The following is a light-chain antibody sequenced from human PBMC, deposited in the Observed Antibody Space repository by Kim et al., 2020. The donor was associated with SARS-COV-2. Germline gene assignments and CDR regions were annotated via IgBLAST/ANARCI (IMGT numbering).Light chain of an antibody. CDR3: QSYDDSSVGAWV. Sequence: QSVLTQPPSVSGAPGQRVTISCTGSSSNIGAGYDVHWYQRLPGSAPKVLIFLNNNRPSGVPDRFSGSKSGTSASLVIAGLQPEDEADYYCQSYDDSSVGAWVFGGGTQLTVL. CDR1: SSNIGAGYD. CDR2: LNN. J-gene: IGLJ3*02. V-gene: IGLV1-40*01.